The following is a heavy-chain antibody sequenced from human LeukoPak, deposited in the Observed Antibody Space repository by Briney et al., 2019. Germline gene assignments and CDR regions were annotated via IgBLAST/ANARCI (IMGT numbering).Heavy chain of an antibody. J-gene: IGHJ4*02. Sequence: SEALSLTCAVYGGSSSGYYWSWIRQPPGKGLEWIGEINHSGSTNYNPSLKSRVTISVDTSKNQFSLKLSSVTAADTAVYYCARGWTWNFPIDYWGQGTLVTVSS. CDR1: GGSSSGYY. V-gene: IGHV4-34*01. D-gene: IGHD1-7*01. CDR3: ARGWTWNFPIDY. CDR2: INHSGST.